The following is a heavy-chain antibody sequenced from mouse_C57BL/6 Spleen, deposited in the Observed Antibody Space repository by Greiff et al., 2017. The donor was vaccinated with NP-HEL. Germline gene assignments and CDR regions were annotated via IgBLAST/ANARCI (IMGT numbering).Heavy chain of an antibody. CDR1: GYAFSSSW. J-gene: IGHJ2*01. D-gene: IGHD2-10*01. Sequence: QVQLQQSGPELVKPGASVKISCKASGYAFSSSWMNWVKQRPGKGLEWIGRIYPGDGDTNYNGKFKGKATLTADKSSSTAYMQLSSLTSEDSAVYFCAREAPSYYGNYWGQGTTLTVSS. CDR2: IYPGDGDT. V-gene: IGHV1-82*01. CDR3: AREAPSYYGNY.